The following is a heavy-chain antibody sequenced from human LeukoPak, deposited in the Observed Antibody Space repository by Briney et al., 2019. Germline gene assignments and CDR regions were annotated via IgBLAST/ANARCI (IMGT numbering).Heavy chain of an antibody. Sequence: PGGSLRLSCAASGFTFSSYTMHWVRQAPGKGLEWVSSIRSSDNYIHYADAVKSRFTLSRDNAKSSLFLQMNSLRAEDTAAYYCARDAAIVVDLWNAFDIWGQGTMVIVSS. V-gene: IGHV3-21*06. J-gene: IGHJ3*02. CDR2: IRSSDNYI. CDR3: ARDAAIVVDLWNAFDI. CDR1: GFTFSSYT. D-gene: IGHD3-22*01.